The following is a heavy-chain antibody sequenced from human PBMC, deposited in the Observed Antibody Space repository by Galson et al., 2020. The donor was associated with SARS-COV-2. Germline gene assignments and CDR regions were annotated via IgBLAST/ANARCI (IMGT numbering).Heavy chain of an antibody. CDR2: IYYSGST. J-gene: IGHJ3*02. CDR1: GGSISSYY. Sequence: SETLSLTCTVSGGSISSYYWSWIRQPPGKGLEWIGYIYYSGSTNYNPSLKSRVTISVDTSKNQFSLKLSSVTAADTAVYYCARLGRWGGSYAEVAFDIWGQGTMVTVSS. D-gene: IGHD1-26*01. V-gene: IGHV4-59*08. CDR3: ARLGRWGGSYAEVAFDI.